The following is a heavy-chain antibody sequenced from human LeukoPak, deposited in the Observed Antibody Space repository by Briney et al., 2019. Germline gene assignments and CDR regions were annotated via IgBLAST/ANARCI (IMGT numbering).Heavy chain of an antibody. CDR2: MYYSGST. CDR3: ARDPPDYGDPEQNDY. Sequence: PSETLSLTCTVSGGSISSYYWSWIRKPPGKGLEWIGYMYYSGSTNYNPSLKSRVTISVDMSKNQFSLKLSSVTAADTAVYYCARDPPDYGDPEQNDYWGQGTLVTVSS. CDR1: GGSISSYY. D-gene: IGHD4-17*01. J-gene: IGHJ4*02. V-gene: IGHV4-59*12.